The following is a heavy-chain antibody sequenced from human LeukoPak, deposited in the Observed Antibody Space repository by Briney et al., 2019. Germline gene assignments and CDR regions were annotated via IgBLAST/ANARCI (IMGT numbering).Heavy chain of an antibody. Sequence: SGGSLRLSCAASGFTFSDYWMTWVRQAPGKGLEWVANIKQDGSEKYYLDSVKGRFTISRDNAKNPLYLQMNSLRAEDTAVYYCARDEYSSSFDYWGQGTLVTVSS. CDR3: ARDEYSSSFDY. CDR2: IKQDGSEK. V-gene: IGHV3-7*01. CDR1: GFTFSDYW. D-gene: IGHD6-6*01. J-gene: IGHJ4*02.